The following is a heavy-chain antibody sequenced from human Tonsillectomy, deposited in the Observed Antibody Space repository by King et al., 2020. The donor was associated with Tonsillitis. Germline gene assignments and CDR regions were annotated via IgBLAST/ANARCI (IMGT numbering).Heavy chain of an antibody. CDR1: GFTFSKYA. CDR2: ISGSDGTT. CDR3: AKSGGFIAAAGPDGFDI. Sequence: VQLVESGGGLVQPGGSLRLSCGASGFTFSKYAMNWVRQAPGKGLEWVSVISGSDGTTYYADSVKGRFTISRDNSKNTLYLQMSSLRAGDTATYYCAKSGGFIAAAGPDGFDIWGQGTLVTVSS. D-gene: IGHD6-13*01. V-gene: IGHV3-23*04. J-gene: IGHJ3*02.